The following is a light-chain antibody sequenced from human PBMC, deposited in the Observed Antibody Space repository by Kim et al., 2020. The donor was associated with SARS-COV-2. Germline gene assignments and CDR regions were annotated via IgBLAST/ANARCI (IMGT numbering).Light chain of an antibody. CDR3: QQYGTWPRT. CDR1: HTSLSTT. V-gene: IGKV3-15*01. Sequence: LPAETATLPSCTGHTSLSTTLAWYQQKPGQAPRLLVSGASCRATGIPARFSGSGSGTEFTLIISRLQSEEFAVYYCQQYGTWPRTFGQGTKVDIK. CDR2: GAS. J-gene: IGKJ1*01.